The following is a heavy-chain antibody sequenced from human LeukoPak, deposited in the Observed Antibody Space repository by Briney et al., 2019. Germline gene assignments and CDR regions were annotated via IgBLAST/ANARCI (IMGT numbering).Heavy chain of an antibody. Sequence: ASVKVSCEASGYTFTGYYMHWVRQAPGQGLEWMGRINPNSGGTNYAQKFQGRVTMTRDTSISTAYMELSRLRSDDTAVYYCARDRITMVRGVNTPRPDWFDPWGQGTLVTVSS. CDR3: ARDRITMVRGVNTPRPDWFDP. CDR1: GYTFTGYY. D-gene: IGHD3-10*01. CDR2: INPNSGGT. V-gene: IGHV1-2*06. J-gene: IGHJ5*02.